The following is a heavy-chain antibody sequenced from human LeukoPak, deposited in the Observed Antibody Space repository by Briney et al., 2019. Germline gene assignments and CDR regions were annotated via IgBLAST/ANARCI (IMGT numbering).Heavy chain of an antibody. Sequence: GGFLRLSCAASGFSFSSYSMNWVRQAPGKGLEWVSSISSSSSYIYYADSVKGRFTIFRDTAKNSLYLQMNSLRAEDTAVYYCARDRGVEMATMGLDSWGQGTLVTVSS. CDR1: GFSFSSYS. J-gene: IGHJ4*02. CDR3: ARDRGVEMATMGLDS. D-gene: IGHD5-24*01. CDR2: ISSSSSYI. V-gene: IGHV3-21*04.